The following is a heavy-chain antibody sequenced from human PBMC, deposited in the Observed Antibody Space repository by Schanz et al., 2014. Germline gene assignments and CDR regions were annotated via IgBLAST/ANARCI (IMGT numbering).Heavy chain of an antibody. V-gene: IGHV3-23*01. CDR2: INTGVNT. CDR3: AKDAPYPFDL. Sequence: EVKLLESGGTLVRPGGSLRLSCAASGFTFGDYAMTWVRQAPGKGLEWVSAINTGVNTYYADSVRGRFTISRDNSKNTLYLQMNSLRAEDTAIYYCAKDAPYPFDLWGRGTLITVSS. J-gene: IGHJ2*01. CDR1: GFTFGDYA.